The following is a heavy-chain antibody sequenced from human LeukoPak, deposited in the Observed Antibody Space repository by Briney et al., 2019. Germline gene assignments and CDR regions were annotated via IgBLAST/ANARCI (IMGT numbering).Heavy chain of an antibody. CDR2: ISSSSSYI. CDR3: ATSLWGRGYSGYEDFDY. CDR1: GFTFSSYS. Sequence: GGSLRLSCAASGFTFSSYSMNWVRQAPGKGLEWVSYISSSSSYIYYADSVKGRFTISRDNAKNSLYLQMNSLRAEDTAVYYCATSLWGRGYSGYEDFDYWGQGTLVTVSS. D-gene: IGHD5-12*01. V-gene: IGHV3-21*01. J-gene: IGHJ4*02.